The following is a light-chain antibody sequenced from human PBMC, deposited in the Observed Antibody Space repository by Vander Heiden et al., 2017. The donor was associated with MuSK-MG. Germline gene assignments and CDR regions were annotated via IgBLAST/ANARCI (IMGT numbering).Light chain of an antibody. Sequence: IQLTQSPSSLSASGRDRLTIAGRASQSISRELNWDQQKPGNAPKLLIYSTSALQRGVPSRFSGRGTGTDFTLTISSPQPEDFATSDCQLSYSYPRAFGQGTKVEVK. CDR1: QSISRE. CDR2: STS. V-gene: IGKV1-39*01. J-gene: IGKJ1*01. CDR3: QLSYSYPRA.